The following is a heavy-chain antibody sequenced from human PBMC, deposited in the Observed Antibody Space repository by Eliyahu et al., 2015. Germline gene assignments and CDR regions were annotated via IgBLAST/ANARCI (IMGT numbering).Heavy chain of an antibody. D-gene: IGHD6-13*01. CDR2: ISSSSSYI. CDR1: GFXFSXXX. Sequence: EVQLVESGGGLVKPGGSLRLSCXASGFXFSXXXXNWVRQAPGKGLEWVSSISSSSSYIYYADSVKGRFTISRDNAKNSLYLQMNSLRAEDTAVYYCASLAAAGTSYYYYYYGMDVWGQGTTVTVSS. J-gene: IGHJ6*02. V-gene: IGHV3-21*01. CDR3: ASLAAAGTSYYYYYYGMDV.